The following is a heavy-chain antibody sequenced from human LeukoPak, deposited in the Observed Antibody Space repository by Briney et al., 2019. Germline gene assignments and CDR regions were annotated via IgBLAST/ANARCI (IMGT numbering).Heavy chain of an antibody. D-gene: IGHD3-9*01. V-gene: IGHV1-18*01. CDR3: ARVTGLTGYYSTYFDY. J-gene: IGHJ4*02. CDR1: GYTFTSYG. Sequence: GASVKVSCKASGYTFTSYGISWVRQAPGQGLEWMGWISAYNGNTNYAQKLQGRVTMTTDTSTSTAYMELRSLRSDDTAVYYCARVTGLTGYYSTYFDYWGQGTLVTISS. CDR2: ISAYNGNT.